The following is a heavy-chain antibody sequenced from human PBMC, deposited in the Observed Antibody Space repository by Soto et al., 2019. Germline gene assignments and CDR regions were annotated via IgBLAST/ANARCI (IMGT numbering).Heavy chain of an antibody. Sequence: WASVKVSCKASGGTFSSYAISWVRQAPGQGLEWMGGIIPIFGTANYAQKFQGRVTITADKSTSTAYMELSSLRSEDTAVYYCARTPARSHIVVVTANWYFDLWGRGTLVTVSS. CDR1: GGTFSSYA. V-gene: IGHV1-69*06. CDR3: ARTPARSHIVVVTANWYFDL. J-gene: IGHJ2*01. CDR2: IIPIFGTA. D-gene: IGHD2-21*02.